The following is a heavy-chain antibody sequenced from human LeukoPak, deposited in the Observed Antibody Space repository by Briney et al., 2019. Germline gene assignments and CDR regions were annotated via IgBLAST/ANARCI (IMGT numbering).Heavy chain of an antibody. CDR3: ARVPGAAMVSWYFDY. D-gene: IGHD5-18*01. V-gene: IGHV3-64*01. J-gene: IGHJ4*02. CDR1: GFTFSSYA. CDR2: ISSNGGST. Sequence: GGSLRLSCAASGFTFSSYAMHWVRQAPGKGLEYVSAISSNGGSTYYANSVKGRLTISRDNSKNTLYLQMGSLRAEDMAVYYCARVPGAAMVSWYFDYWGQGTLVTVSS.